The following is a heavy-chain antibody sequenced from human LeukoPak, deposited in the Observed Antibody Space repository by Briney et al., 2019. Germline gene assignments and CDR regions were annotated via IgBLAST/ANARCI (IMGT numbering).Heavy chain of an antibody. CDR2: MNPNSGNT. D-gene: IGHD3-3*01. Sequence: ASVKVSCKASGYTFTSYDINWVRQATGQGLEWMGWMNPNSGNTGYAPKFQGRVTMTRNTSISTAYMELSSLRSEDAAVYYCARSSYDFWSGYYTPVWFDPWGQGTLVTVSS. CDR1: GYTFTSYD. CDR3: ARSSYDFWSGYYTPVWFDP. J-gene: IGHJ5*02. V-gene: IGHV1-8*01.